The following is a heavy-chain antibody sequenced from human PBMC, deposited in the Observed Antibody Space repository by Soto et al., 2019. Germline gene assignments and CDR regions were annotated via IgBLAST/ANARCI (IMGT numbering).Heavy chain of an antibody. D-gene: IGHD3-10*01. CDR2: VFSNGRT. Sequence: SETLSLTCTVSGGSINNNYWSWIRQPPGRGLEWIGYVFSNGRTNYNPSLETRVALSVDTSKNQLSLKLRSVTAADTAVYYCARGGDNSPWYYSLWGQGTLVTVSS. CDR1: GGSINNNY. CDR3: ARGGDNSPWYYSL. V-gene: IGHV4-59*01. J-gene: IGHJ4*02.